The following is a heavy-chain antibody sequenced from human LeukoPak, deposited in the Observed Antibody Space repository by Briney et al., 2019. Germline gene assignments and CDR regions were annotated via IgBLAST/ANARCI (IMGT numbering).Heavy chain of an antibody. V-gene: IGHV1-2*02. CDR3: ARETVPAIAAPRGLNY. D-gene: IGHD6-13*01. Sequence: ASVKVSCKASGYTFTANYMHWVRQAPGQGLEWMGWINPNSGGTNYAQKFQGRVTMTRDTSISTAYMELSRLRSDDTAVYYCARETVPAIAAPRGLNYWGQGTLVTVSS. CDR1: GYTFTANY. CDR2: INPNSGGT. J-gene: IGHJ4*02.